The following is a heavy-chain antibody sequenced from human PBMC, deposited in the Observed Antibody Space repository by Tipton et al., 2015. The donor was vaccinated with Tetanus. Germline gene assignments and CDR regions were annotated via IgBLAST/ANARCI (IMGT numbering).Heavy chain of an antibody. Sequence: GLVKPSETLSLTCSVTGGSITSGTPYWSWIRQPPGKGLEWIGEINHSGSTNYNPSLKSRVTISVDTSKNQFSLKLSSVTAADTAVYYCARDGWGLTNWFDPWGQGTLVTVSS. J-gene: IGHJ5*02. D-gene: IGHD7-27*01. CDR2: INHSGST. CDR3: ARDGWGLTNWFDP. V-gene: IGHV4-39*07. CDR1: GGSITSGTPY.